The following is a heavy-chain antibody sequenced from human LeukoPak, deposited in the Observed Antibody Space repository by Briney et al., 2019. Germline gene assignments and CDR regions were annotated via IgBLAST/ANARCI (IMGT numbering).Heavy chain of an antibody. J-gene: IGHJ5*02. D-gene: IGHD3-10*01. V-gene: IGHV4-59*08. CDR2: IHYSGST. Sequence: SETLSLTCTVSGDSISTYYWNWIRQPPGTGLEWIGHIHYSGSTNYNPSLNSRVTISVDTSKSQFSLKLNSVTAADTAVYYCARRVSGSGFGESNWFDPWGQGSMVTVSS. CDR3: ARRVSGSGFGESNWFDP. CDR1: GDSISTYY.